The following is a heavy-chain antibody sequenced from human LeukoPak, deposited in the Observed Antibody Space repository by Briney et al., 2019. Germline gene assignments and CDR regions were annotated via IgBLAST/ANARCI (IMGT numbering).Heavy chain of an antibody. CDR1: GGSFSGYY. CDR2: INHSGST. V-gene: IGHV4-34*01. D-gene: IGHD3-10*01. J-gene: IGHJ4*02. Sequence: SETLSLTCAVYGGSFSGYYWSWIRQPPGKGLEWIGEINHSGSTNYNPSLKSRVTISVNTSKNQSSLKQIYVTAADPAVYYCARLWFGTRGFDYWGQGTLVTVSS. CDR3: ARLWFGTRGFDY.